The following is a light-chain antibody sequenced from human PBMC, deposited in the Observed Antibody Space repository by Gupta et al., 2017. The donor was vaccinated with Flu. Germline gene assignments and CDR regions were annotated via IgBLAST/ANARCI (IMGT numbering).Light chain of an antibody. CDR1: SSDVGGYNY. J-gene: IGLJ1*01. Sequence: QSALPQPPSASGSPGQSVTISCPGTSSDVGGYNYVSWYQQHPGKAPKLMSYEVTKRPSGVPDRFSGSKSGNTASLTVSGLQAEDEADYYCSSYAGDSTYVFGTGTKVTVL. V-gene: IGLV2-8*01. CDR2: EVT. CDR3: SSYAGDSTYV.